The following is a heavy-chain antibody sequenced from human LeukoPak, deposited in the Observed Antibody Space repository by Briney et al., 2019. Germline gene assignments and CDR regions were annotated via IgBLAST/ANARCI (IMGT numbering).Heavy chain of an antibody. V-gene: IGHV4-31*03. D-gene: IGHD5-24*01. CDR3: ARDRGGYNFAFDI. CDR2: IYYSGST. J-gene: IGHJ3*02. Sequence: SETLSLTCTVSGGSISSGGYCWSWIRQHPGKGLEWIGYIYYSGSTYYNPSLKSRVTISVDTSKNQFSLKLSSVTAADTAVYYCARDRGGYNFAFDIWGQGTMVTVSS. CDR1: GGSISSGGYC.